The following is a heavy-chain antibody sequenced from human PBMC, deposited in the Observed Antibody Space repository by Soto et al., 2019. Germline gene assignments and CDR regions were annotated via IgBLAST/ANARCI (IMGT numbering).Heavy chain of an antibody. CDR2: IWYDGSNK. V-gene: IGHV3-33*01. CDR3: AREGRSFDY. CDR1: GFTFSSYG. Sequence: QVQLVESGGGVVQPGRSLRLSCVASGFTFSSYGMHWVRQAPGKGLEWVAVIWYDGSNKYYADSVKGRFTISRDNSKNTLYLQMNSLRAEDTAVYYCAREGRSFDYWGQGTLVTVSS. D-gene: IGHD2-15*01. J-gene: IGHJ4*02.